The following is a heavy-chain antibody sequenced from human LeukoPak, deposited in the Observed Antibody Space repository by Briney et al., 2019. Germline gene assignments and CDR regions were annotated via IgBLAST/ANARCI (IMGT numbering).Heavy chain of an antibody. J-gene: IGHJ4*02. D-gene: IGHD5-18*01. CDR2: IYPGDSDT. V-gene: IGHV5-51*01. CDR1: GYSFTSYW. CDR3: ARVEGYSYGYSLFDY. Sequence: GESLKISCKGSGYSFTSYWIGWVRQMPGKGLEWMGIIYPGDSDTRYSPSFQGQVTISADKSISTAYLQWSSLRASDTAMYYCARVEGYSYGYSLFDYWGQGTLVTVSS.